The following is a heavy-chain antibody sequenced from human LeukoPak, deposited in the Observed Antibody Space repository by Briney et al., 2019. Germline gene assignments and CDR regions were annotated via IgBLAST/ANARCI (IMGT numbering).Heavy chain of an antibody. CDR1: GGSISTSDYY. CDR3: ARRVFASGRQDY. D-gene: IGHD3-10*01. CDR2: IYFSGRI. V-gene: IGHV4-39*01. Sequence: PSETLSLTCSVSGGSISTSDYYWGWIRQPPGKGLEWIASIYFSGRINYNPSLKSRVTISLDTPKNQFSLKLTPVTAADTAVYYCARRVFASGRQDYWGQGILVTVSS. J-gene: IGHJ4*02.